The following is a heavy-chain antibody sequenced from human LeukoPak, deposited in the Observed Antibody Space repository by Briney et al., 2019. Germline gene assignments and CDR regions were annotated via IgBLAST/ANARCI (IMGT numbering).Heavy chain of an antibody. CDR3: STDPRLLIY. CDR1: GFTFSSYW. Sequence: GGSLRLSCAASGFTFSSYWMSWIRQTPGKGLEWLAYISGSGSDMYYADSVKGRFTISRDNAKNSLYLQMNSLRPDDTALYYCSTDPRLLIYWGHGTLVTVSS. V-gene: IGHV3-11*01. CDR2: ISGSGSDM. J-gene: IGHJ4*01. D-gene: IGHD2-8*01.